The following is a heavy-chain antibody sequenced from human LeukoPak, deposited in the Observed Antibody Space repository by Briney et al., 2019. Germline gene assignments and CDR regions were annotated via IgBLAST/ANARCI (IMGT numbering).Heavy chain of an antibody. CDR2: ISGSGDDT. CDR3: AKVHDHTVGYFDY. CDR1: GFSFSSYA. D-gene: IGHD4-17*01. Sequence: GGSLRLSCATSGFSFSSYAMNWVRQAPGKGLEWVSGISGSGDDTYYADSVKGRFTISRDNSKNTLYLQMNSLRGEDTAVYYCAKVHDHTVGYFDYWGQGTLVTVSS. J-gene: IGHJ4*02. V-gene: IGHV3-23*01.